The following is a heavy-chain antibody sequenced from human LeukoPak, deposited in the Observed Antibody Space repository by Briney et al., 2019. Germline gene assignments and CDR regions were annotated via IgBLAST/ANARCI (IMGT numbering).Heavy chain of an antibody. V-gene: IGHV3-53*01. CDR2: VYSGGDK. Sequence: GSLRLSCAASGFSIRLNYMTWVRQAPGKGLEWVSIVYSGGDKYYADSVKGRFTISRDDSKNTLYLEMSSLTGEDTAVYYCARAWDFVVGAFDLWGQGTMVTVSS. CDR3: ARAWDFVVGAFDL. CDR1: GFSIRLNY. J-gene: IGHJ3*01. D-gene: IGHD2-2*01.